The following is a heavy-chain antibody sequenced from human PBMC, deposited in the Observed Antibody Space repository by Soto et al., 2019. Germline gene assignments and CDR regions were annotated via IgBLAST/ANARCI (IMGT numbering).Heavy chain of an antibody. V-gene: IGHV1-18*01. CDR2: ISAYNGNT. CDR1: GYTFTSDG. Sequence: ASVKVSCKASGYTFTSDGISGVRQAPGQGLEWMGWISAYNGNTNYAQKLQGRVTMTTDTSTSTAYMELRSLRSDDTAVYHCARARSSSWYGDFDYWGQGTLVTVSS. D-gene: IGHD6-13*01. CDR3: ARARSSSWYGDFDY. J-gene: IGHJ4*02.